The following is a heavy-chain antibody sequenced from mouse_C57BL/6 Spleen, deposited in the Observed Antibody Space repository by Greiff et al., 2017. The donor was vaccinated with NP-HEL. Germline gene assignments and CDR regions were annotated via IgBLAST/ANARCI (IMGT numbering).Heavy chain of an antibody. J-gene: IGHJ1*03. V-gene: IGHV5-9*04. CDR3: AKSWDVRYFDV. D-gene: IGHD4-1*01. CDR2: ISGGGGNT. CDR1: GFTFSSYT. Sequence: DVQLQESGGGLVKPGGSLKLSCAASGFTFSSYTMSWVRQTPEKRLEWVATISGGGGNTYYPDSVKGRFTISRDNAKNTLYLQMSSLRSEDTALYYCAKSWDVRYFDVWGTGTTVTVSS.